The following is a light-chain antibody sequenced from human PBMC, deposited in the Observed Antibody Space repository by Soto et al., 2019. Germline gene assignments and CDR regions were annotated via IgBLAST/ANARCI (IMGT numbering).Light chain of an antibody. J-gene: IGKJ4*01. CDR3: QQYGGSPLT. V-gene: IGKV3-20*01. CDR1: QSVISSY. CDR2: DAS. Sequence: DIVLTQSPGTLSLSPGERATLSCRASQSVISSYLAWYQQKPGLAPRLLIYDASSRAIGIPDRFSGSGSGTDFTLIISRLEPEDFAVYYCQQYGGSPLTFAGGTKVEIK.